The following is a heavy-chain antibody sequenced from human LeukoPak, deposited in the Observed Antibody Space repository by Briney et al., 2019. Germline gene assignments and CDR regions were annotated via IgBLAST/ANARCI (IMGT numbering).Heavy chain of an antibody. CDR3: ARQGNSDGTLLPYDY. CDR2: INPNSGGT. J-gene: IGHJ4*02. Sequence: ASVKVSCKASGYTFTSYGISWVRQAPGQGLEWMGWINPNSGGTNYAQKFQGRVTMTRDTSISTAYMELSRLRSDDTAVYYCARQGNSDGTLLPYDYWGQGTLVTVSS. CDR1: GYTFTSYG. D-gene: IGHD2-15*01. V-gene: IGHV1-2*02.